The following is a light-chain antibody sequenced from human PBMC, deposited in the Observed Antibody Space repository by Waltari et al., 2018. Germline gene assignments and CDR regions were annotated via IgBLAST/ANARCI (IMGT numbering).Light chain of an antibody. J-gene: IGKJ1*01. CDR2: GAS. Sequence: EIVMTQSPATLSVSPGERATLSCRASQSVSSNLAWYQQKPGQAPRLLMYGASTRAPGISARFSVSGSGTEFTLTISSLQSEDFVVCYFQHFDNWPRWTFGQGTRVEIK. CDR3: QHFDNWPRWT. CDR1: QSVSSN. V-gene: IGKV3D-15*01.